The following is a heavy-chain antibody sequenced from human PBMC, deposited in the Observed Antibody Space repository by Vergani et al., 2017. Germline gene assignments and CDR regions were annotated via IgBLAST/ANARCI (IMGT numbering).Heavy chain of an antibody. CDR2: ISSSSSTI. CDR3: AGVRITIFGVVIPLDAFDI. Sequence: EVQLVESGGGLVQPGGSLRLSCAASGFTFSSYSMNWVRQAPGKGLEWVSYISSSSSTIYYADSVKGRFTISRDNAKNSLYLQMNSLRAVDTAVYYCAGVRITIFGVVIPLDAFDIWGQGTMVTVSS. CDR1: GFTFSSYS. D-gene: IGHD3-3*01. V-gene: IGHV3-48*01. J-gene: IGHJ3*02.